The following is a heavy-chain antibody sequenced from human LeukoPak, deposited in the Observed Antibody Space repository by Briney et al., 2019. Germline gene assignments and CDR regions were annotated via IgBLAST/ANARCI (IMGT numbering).Heavy chain of an antibody. V-gene: IGHV5-51*01. CDR3: ARRRAVAGTYYFDL. D-gene: IGHD6-19*01. J-gene: IGHJ4*02. CDR1: GXTFTSYW. CDR2: IYPGDSNS. Sequence: GESLKISFKGSGXTFTSYWIGWVRQMPGKGLEWMGIIYPGDSNSRYSPSFQGQVTTLVDRSISTAYLQWSSLKASDTAMYYCARRRAVAGTYYFDLWGQGTLVTVSS.